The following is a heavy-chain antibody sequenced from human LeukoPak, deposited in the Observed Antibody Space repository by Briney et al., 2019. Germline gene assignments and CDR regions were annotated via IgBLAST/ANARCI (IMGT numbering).Heavy chain of an antibody. V-gene: IGHV5-51*01. Sequence: GESLQISCKGSGYSFTNYWIGWVRQMPGKGLEWMGIIYPGDSDTGYSPSFQGQGTISADKSISTAYLQWSSLKASDTAMYYCARSTRGELLDPFDIWGQGTMVTVSS. CDR3: ARSTRGELLDPFDI. CDR2: IYPGDSDT. J-gene: IGHJ3*02. CDR1: GYSFTNYW. D-gene: IGHD1-26*01.